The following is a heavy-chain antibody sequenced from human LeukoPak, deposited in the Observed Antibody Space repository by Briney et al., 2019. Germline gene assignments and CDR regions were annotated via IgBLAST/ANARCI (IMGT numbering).Heavy chain of an antibody. Sequence: GGSLRLSCVASGFTFSNAYMSWVRQAPGKGLEWVGSIKSKNDGGTIDYAAPVKGRFTISRDDSRNTLYLQMNSLKTEDTAVYYCTTDAGYDSRWYNYWGQGSLVTVSS. D-gene: IGHD6-13*01. V-gene: IGHV3-15*01. J-gene: IGHJ4*02. CDR3: TTDAGYDSRWYNY. CDR1: GFTFSNAY. CDR2: IKSKNDGGTI.